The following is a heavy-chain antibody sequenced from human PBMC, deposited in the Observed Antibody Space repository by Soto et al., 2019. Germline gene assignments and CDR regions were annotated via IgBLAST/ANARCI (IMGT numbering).Heavy chain of an antibody. Sequence: QVQLVESGGGVVQPGRSLSLSCAASGFTFSSYGMHWVRQAPGTGLHWVAVIWYDGSNKYYADSVKGRFTISRDNSKNTLYLQMNSLKAEDTAVYDCARKARSIAAPPCGMDVWGSGTTVTVAS. J-gene: IGHJ6*04. D-gene: IGHD6-6*01. CDR2: IWYDGSNK. CDR3: ARKARSIAAPPCGMDV. CDR1: GFTFSSYG. V-gene: IGHV3-33*01.